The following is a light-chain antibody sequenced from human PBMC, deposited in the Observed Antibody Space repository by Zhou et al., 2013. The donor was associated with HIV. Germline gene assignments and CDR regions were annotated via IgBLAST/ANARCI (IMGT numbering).Light chain of an antibody. CDR3: QSYDSNLETYV. Sequence: QSVLTQPPSVSGAPGQRVTISCSGSSSNIGAGFVVHWYQHLPGTAPKLLIYDDTDRPSGVPGRFSASKSGTSASLAITGLQAEDEADYYCQSYDSNLETYVFGTGTTVTLV. CDR2: DDT. V-gene: IGLV1-40*01. J-gene: IGLJ1*01. CDR1: SSNIGAGFV.